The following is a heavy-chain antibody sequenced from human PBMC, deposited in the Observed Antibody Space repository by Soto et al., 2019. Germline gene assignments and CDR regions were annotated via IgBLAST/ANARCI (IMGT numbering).Heavy chain of an antibody. V-gene: IGHV3-23*01. CDR3: AKDLTNGYCNGGGRSLGASDI. D-gene: IGHD2-15*01. CDR1: GFTFSSYA. CDR2: ISGSGGST. Sequence: EVQLLESGGGLVQPGGSLRLSCAASGFTFSSYAMSWVRQAPGKGLEWGSAISGSGGSTYYADSGKGRFTISRDNSKKTLDLQTHNLIEKDMAVYYCAKDLTNGYCNGGGRSLGASDIWGQGTMVTVSS. J-gene: IGHJ3*02.